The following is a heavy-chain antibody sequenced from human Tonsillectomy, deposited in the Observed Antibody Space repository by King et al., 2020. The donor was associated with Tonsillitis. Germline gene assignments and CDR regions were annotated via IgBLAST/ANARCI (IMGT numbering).Heavy chain of an antibody. CDR1: GFTFSSYG. CDR2: IRYDGSNK. D-gene: IGHD6-13*01. V-gene: IGHV3-30*02. CDR3: AKARGIAAAVPYYYYYYGMDV. Sequence: VQLVQSGGGVVQPGGSLRLSCAASGFTFSSYGMHWVRQAPGKGLEWVAFIRYDGSNKYYADSVKGRFTISRDNSKNTLYLQMNSLRAEDTAVYYCAKARGIAAAVPYYYYYYGMDVWGQGTTVTVSS. J-gene: IGHJ6*02.